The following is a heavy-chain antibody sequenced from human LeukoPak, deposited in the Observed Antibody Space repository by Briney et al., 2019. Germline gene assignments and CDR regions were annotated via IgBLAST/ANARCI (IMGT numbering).Heavy chain of an antibody. J-gene: IGHJ4*02. CDR1: GFTFSSYA. CDR2: ISGSGGST. CDR3: AKLGDYDILTGYWSRGYFDY. V-gene: IGHV3-23*01. Sequence: GGSLRLSCAASGFTFSSYAMSWVRQAPGKGLEWVSAISGSGGSTYYADSVKGRFTISRDNSKNTLYLQMNSLRAEDTAVYYCAKLGDYDILTGYWSRGYFDYWGQGTLVTVSS. D-gene: IGHD3-9*01.